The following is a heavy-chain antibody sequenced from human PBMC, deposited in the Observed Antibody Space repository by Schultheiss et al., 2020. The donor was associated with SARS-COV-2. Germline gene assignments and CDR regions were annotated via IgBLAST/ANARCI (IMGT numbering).Heavy chain of an antibody. CDR3: AHIAAGGMDV. CDR1: GGSFSTYT. D-gene: IGHD6-6*01. CDR2: IFPVFGTP. Sequence: SVKVSCKVSGGSFSTYTINWVRQAPGQGLEWMGGIFPVFGTPHYAQSFQGRVTITADESTSTAYMELSSLRSDDTAIYYCAHIAAGGMDVWGQGTTVTVSS. J-gene: IGHJ6*02. V-gene: IGHV1-69*13.